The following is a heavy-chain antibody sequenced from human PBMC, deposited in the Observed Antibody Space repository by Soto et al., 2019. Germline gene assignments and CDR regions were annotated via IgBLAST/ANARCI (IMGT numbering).Heavy chain of an antibody. D-gene: IGHD3-22*01. CDR1: GGLFSSYP. J-gene: IGHJ4*02. V-gene: IGHV1-69*01. Sequence: QEQLVQSGAEVKKPGSSVKVSCRASGGLFSSYPISWVRQVPGQGLEWMGGIIPVFQTAYYTQRFQGRVTITADESTNTAYMELSSLRSQDTAIYHCASGGSGYTWFNEFWGQGTQVTVSS. CDR2: IIPVFQTA. CDR3: ASGGSGYTWFNEF.